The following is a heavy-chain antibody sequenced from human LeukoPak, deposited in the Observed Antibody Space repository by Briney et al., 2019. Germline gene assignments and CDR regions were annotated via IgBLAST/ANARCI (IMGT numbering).Heavy chain of an antibody. Sequence: SGGSLRLSCAASGFTFSSYAMSWVRQAPGKELEWVSAISGSGGSTYYADSVKGRFTISRDNSKNTLYLQMNSLRAEDTAVYYCASHVRSWLQLIDYFDYWGQGTLVPVSS. CDR1: GFTFSSYA. D-gene: IGHD5-24*01. J-gene: IGHJ4*02. V-gene: IGHV3-23*01. CDR2: ISGSGGST. CDR3: ASHVRSWLQLIDYFDY.